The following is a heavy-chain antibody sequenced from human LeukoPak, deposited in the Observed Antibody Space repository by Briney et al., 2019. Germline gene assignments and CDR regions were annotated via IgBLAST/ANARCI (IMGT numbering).Heavy chain of an antibody. V-gene: IGHV1-69*13. Sequence: SVKVSCKASGGTFSSYPISWVRQAPGQGLEWMGGIIPIFGTANYAQKFQGRVTITADESTSTAYMELSSLRSEDTAVYYCARLPLRSIAVGYYGMDVWGQGTTVTVSS. D-gene: IGHD6-6*01. J-gene: IGHJ6*02. CDR1: GGTFSSYP. CDR3: ARLPLRSIAVGYYGMDV. CDR2: IIPIFGTA.